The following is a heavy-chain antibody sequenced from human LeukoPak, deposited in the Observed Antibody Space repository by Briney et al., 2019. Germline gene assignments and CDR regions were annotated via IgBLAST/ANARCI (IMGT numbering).Heavy chain of an antibody. Sequence: GGSLRLSCAASGFTFSSYAMYWVRQAPGKGLEWVSGIFGSGGSTHYADSVKGRFTISRDNSKNTVYLQMNSLRAEDTAVYYCAKTTTGYSSGRSPGWPVDYWGQGALVAVSS. CDR3: AKTTTGYSSGRSPGWPVDY. J-gene: IGHJ4*02. D-gene: IGHD6-19*01. CDR2: IFGSGGST. CDR1: GFTFSSYA. V-gene: IGHV3-23*01.